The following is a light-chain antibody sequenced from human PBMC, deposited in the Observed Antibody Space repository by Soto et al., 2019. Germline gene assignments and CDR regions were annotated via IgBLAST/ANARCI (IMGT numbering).Light chain of an antibody. CDR3: QQYGSSPRIT. V-gene: IGKV3-20*01. Sequence: EIVLTRSPGTLSLSPGERATLSCRAIQSVSSSYLAWYQQKPGQAPRLLIYGASSRATGIPDRFSGSGSGTDFTLTISRLEPEDFAVYYCQQYGSSPRITFGQGTRLEI. J-gene: IGKJ5*01. CDR2: GAS. CDR1: QSVSSSY.